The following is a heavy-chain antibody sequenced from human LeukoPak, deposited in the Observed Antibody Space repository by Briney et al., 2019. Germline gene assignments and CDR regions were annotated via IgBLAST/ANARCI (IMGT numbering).Heavy chain of an antibody. V-gene: IGHV4-34*01. D-gene: IGHD3-16*01. J-gene: IGHJ3*02. Sequence: SETLSLTCAVYGGSFSGYYWSWIRQPPGKGLEWIGEINHSGGTNYNPSLKSRVTISVDTSKNQFSLKLSSVTAADTAVYYCASWNGGVDKDAFDIWGQGTMVTVSS. CDR3: ASWNGGVDKDAFDI. CDR1: GGSFSGYY. CDR2: INHSGGT.